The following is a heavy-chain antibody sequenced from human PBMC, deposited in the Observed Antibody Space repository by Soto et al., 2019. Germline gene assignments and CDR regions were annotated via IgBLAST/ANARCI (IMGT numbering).Heavy chain of an antibody. CDR3: ARDNNWSYDS. CDR1: GFTFSSYW. V-gene: IGHV3-74*03. D-gene: IGHD1-1*01. CDR2: IKPDGSRT. Sequence: RLSCSASGFTFSSYWMHWVRQAPGGGLVWVSYIKPDGSRTKDADSVKGRFTISRDNARNTLYLRMNSLRAEDTAVYYCARDNNWSYDSWGRGTLVTVSS. J-gene: IGHJ4*02.